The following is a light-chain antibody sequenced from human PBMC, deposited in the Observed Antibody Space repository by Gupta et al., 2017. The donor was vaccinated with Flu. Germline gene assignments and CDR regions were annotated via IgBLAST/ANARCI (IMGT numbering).Light chain of an antibody. V-gene: IGLV1-47*01. J-gene: IGLJ3*02. CDR2: RNN. CDR1: SSNIGSNY. Sequence: QSVLTQPPSASGTPGQRVTISCSGSSSNIGSNYVYWYQQLPGPAPKLLIYRNNRRPSGVPDRFSGSKSGTSAALAISGLRAEDEADYYCAAWDDSRSGRVFGGGTKLTVL. CDR3: AAWDDSRSGRV.